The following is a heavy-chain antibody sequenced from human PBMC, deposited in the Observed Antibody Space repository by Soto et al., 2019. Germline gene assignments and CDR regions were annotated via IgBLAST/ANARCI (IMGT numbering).Heavy chain of an antibody. CDR1: GFSISSGYY. CDR2: INHSGST. CDR3: ASSREYYDFWSGYYRGPYFDY. V-gene: IGHV4-38-2*01. J-gene: IGHJ4*02. Sequence: SETLSLTCGVSGFSISSGYYWGWIRQPPGKGLEWIGEINHSGSTNYNPSLKSRVTISVDTSKNQFSLKLSSVTAADTAVYYCASSREYYDFWSGYYRGPYFDYWGQGTLVTVSS. D-gene: IGHD3-3*01.